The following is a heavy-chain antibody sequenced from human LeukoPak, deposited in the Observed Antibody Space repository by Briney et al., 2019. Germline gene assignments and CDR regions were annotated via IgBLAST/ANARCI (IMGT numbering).Heavy chain of an antibody. V-gene: IGHV1-2*02. J-gene: IGHJ4*02. CDR3: ARGTAYTEHSFFDY. CDR1: GYTFTGYY. Sequence: ASVKVSCKASGYTFTGYYLHWVRRAPGQGPEWMGWTNPNSGDTNYAQKFQGRVTMTWDTSISTAYMGLSRLKSDDTAIYYCARGTAYTEHSFFDYWGQGTLVTVSS. CDR2: TNPNSGDT. D-gene: IGHD3-16*01.